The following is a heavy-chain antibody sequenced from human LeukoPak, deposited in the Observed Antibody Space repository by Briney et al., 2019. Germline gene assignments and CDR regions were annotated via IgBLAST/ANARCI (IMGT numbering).Heavy chain of an antibody. CDR3: ARALPSPLYSGSYADAFDI. J-gene: IGHJ3*02. CDR1: GFTFSSYS. D-gene: IGHD1-26*01. CDR2: ISSSSSYI. Sequence: GGSLRLSCAAAGFTFSSYSMNWIRQAPGKGLEWVSSISSSSSYIYYADSVKGRFTISRDNAKNSLYLQMNSLRAEDTAVYYCARALPSPLYSGSYADAFDIWGQGTMVTVSS. V-gene: IGHV3-21*01.